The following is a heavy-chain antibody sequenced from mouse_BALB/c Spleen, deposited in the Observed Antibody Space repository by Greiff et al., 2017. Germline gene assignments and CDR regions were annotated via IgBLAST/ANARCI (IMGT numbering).Heavy chain of an antibody. Sequence: VQLQQSGAELAKPGASVKMSCKASGYTFTSYWMHWVKQRPGQGLEWIGYINPSTGYTEYNQKFKDKATLTADKSSSTAYMQLSSLTSEDSAVYYCAKGGYYYFDYWGQGTTLTVSS. J-gene: IGHJ2*01. CDR2: INPSTGYT. V-gene: IGHV1-7*01. CDR1: GYTFTSYW. CDR3: AKGGYYYFDY. D-gene: IGHD2-3*01.